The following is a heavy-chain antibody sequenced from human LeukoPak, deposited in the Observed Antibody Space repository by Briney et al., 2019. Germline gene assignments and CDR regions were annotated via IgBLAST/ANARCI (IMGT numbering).Heavy chain of an antibody. CDR2: ISSSGTYI. D-gene: IGHD3-16*02. CDR1: GYTFSVYS. CDR3: VSGTDQEYVWGTDRLDAFDI. Sequence: GGSLRLSCAASGYTFSVYSVNWVRQVPGKGLEWVSSISSSGTYIYYADSVKGRFTISRDNAKNSLFLQMNSLRAEDTAVYYCVSGTDQEYVWGTDRLDAFDIWGEGTMVIVSS. J-gene: IGHJ3*02. V-gene: IGHV3-21*01.